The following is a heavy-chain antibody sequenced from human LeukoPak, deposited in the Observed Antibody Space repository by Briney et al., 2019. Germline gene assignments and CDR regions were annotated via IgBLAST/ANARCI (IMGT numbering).Heavy chain of an antibody. J-gene: IGHJ4*02. Sequence: PGGSLRLSCAASGFTFSSHWMSWVRQVPGKGLEWVANINQDGSEKYHVDSVKGRFTISRDNAQNSLYLQMNSLRAEDTAVYYCARDGVAAGIYFDYWGQGTLVTVSS. CDR2: INQDGSEK. D-gene: IGHD6-13*01. V-gene: IGHV3-7*01. CDR3: ARDGVAAGIYFDY. CDR1: GFTFSSHW.